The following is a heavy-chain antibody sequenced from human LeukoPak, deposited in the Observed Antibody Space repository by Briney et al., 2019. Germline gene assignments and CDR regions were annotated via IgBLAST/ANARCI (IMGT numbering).Heavy chain of an antibody. V-gene: IGHV4-39*07. CDR2: IYHNGST. CDR1: GASINSGAFC. CDR3: ARGEFGTALFDL. Sequence: SETLSLTCSVSGASINSGAFCWGWIPQSPGMGLQWIASIYHNGSTYYTPSLKSRLTMSLDMSKNHFSLRLKSVTAADTAVYYCARGEFGTALFDLWGQGTLVTVSS. D-gene: IGHD1-7*01. J-gene: IGHJ5*02.